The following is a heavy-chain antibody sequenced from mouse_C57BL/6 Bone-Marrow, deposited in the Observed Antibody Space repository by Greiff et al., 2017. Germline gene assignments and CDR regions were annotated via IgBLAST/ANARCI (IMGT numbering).Heavy chain of an antibody. Sequence: VQLQQSGAELARPGASVKLSCKASGYTFTSYGISWVKQRTGQGLEWIGEIYPRSGNTYYNEKFKGKATLTADKSSSTAYMELRSLTSGDSAVYFWARSTVVATNFDYWGQGTTLTVSS. V-gene: IGHV1-81*01. D-gene: IGHD1-1*01. CDR2: IYPRSGNT. CDR1: GYTFTSYG. CDR3: ARSTVVATNFDY. J-gene: IGHJ2*01.